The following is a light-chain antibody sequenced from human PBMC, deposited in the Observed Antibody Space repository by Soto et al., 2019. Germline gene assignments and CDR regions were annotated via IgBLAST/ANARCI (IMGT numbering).Light chain of an antibody. CDR3: ASWEDSLNVYV. CDR2: EVS. J-gene: IGLJ1*01. V-gene: IGLV2-14*01. Sequence: QSVLTQPASVSGSPGQSITISCTGTSSDVGGYKYVSWYQQHPDKAPKLIIFEVSNRPSGISSRFSGSKSGNTASLTISGLQAEDEADYFCASWEDSLNVYVLGTGTKLTVL. CDR1: SSDVGGYKY.